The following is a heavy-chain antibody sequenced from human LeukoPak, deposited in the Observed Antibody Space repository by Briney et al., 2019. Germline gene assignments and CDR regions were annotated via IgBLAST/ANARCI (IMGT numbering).Heavy chain of an antibody. Sequence: PGGSLRLSCAASGLTFSSYGMHWVRQAPGKGLEWVAVIWYDGSNKYYADSVKGRFTISRDNSKNTLYLQMNSLRAEDTAVYYCARALEGYYYGMDVWGQGTTVTVSS. V-gene: IGHV3-33*01. CDR1: GLTFSSYG. J-gene: IGHJ6*02. CDR2: IWYDGSNK. CDR3: ARALEGYYYGMDV.